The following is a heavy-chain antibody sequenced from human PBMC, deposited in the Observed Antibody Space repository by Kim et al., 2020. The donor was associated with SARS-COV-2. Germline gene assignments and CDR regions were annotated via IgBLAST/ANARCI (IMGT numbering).Heavy chain of an antibody. V-gene: IGHV3-48*02. CDR1: GFTFSSYS. Sequence: GGSLRLSCAASGFTFSSYSMNWVRQAPGKGLEWVSYISSSSSTIYYADSVKGRFTISRDNAKNSLYLQMNSLRDEDTAVYYCARRERLGVLRFLEWSRDAFDIWGQGTMVTVSS. D-gene: IGHD3-3*01. CDR3: ARRERLGVLRFLEWSRDAFDI. J-gene: IGHJ3*02. CDR2: ISSSSSTI.